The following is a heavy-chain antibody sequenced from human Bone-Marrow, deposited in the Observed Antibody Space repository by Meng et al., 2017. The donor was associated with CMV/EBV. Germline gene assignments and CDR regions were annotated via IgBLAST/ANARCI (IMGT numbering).Heavy chain of an antibody. D-gene: IGHD3-3*01. Sequence: SETLSLTCVVSGYSISRNNWWGWIRQPPGKGLEWIGYIHYSGNLYYNPSLKSRVTMSLSTSNDHFSLKLTSVTAADTAVFYCARHAFWSGYSSGLFDFWGQGTLVTVSS. CDR2: IHYSGNL. V-gene: IGHV4-28*05. J-gene: IGHJ4*02. CDR3: ARHAFWSGYSSGLFDF. CDR1: GYSISRNNW.